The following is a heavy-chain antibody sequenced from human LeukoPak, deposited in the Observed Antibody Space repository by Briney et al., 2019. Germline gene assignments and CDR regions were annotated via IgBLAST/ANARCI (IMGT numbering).Heavy chain of an antibody. J-gene: IGHJ5*02. Sequence: GRSLRLSCAASGFTFDDYAMHWVRQAPGKGLEWVSGISWNSGSIGYADSVKGRFTISRDNAKNSLYLQMNSLRAEDTALYYCGRGGSGSYYSDSNWFDPWGQGTLVTVSS. D-gene: IGHD3-10*01. V-gene: IGHV3-9*01. CDR1: GFTFDDYA. CDR2: ISWNSGSI. CDR3: GRGGSGSYYSDSNWFDP.